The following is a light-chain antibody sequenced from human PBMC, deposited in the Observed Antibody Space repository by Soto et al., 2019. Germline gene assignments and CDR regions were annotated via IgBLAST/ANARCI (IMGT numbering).Light chain of an antibody. CDR3: QSADNVGTYGV. CDR2: KDN. J-gene: IGLJ3*02. Sequence: SYELAQPPSVSVSPGQTARITCSGDALPKQYAHWYQQRPGQAPVLVIYKDNERPSGIPERFSGSNSGTTVTLTISGVQAEAEADYYCQSADNVGTYGVFGGGTKLTVL. CDR1: ALPKQY. V-gene: IGLV3-25*03.